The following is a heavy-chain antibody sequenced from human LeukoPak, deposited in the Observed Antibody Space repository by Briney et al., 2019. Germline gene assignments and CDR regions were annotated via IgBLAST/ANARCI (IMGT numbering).Heavy chain of an antibody. CDR2: ISSSSSYI. CDR1: GFTFSSYS. V-gene: IGHV3-21*01. CDR3: ANPRRGSSGWYVGY. J-gene: IGHJ4*02. D-gene: IGHD6-19*01. Sequence: PGGSLRLSCAASGFTFSSYSMNWVRQAPGKGLEWVSSISSSSSYIYYADSVKGRFTISRDNAKNSLYLQMNSLRAEDTAVYYCANPRRGSSGWYVGYWGQGTLVTVSS.